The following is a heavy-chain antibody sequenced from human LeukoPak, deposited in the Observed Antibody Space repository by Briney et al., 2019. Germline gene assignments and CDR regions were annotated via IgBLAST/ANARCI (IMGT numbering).Heavy chain of an antibody. Sequence: GGSLRLSCAASGFTFDDYAMHWVRQAPGKGLEWVSLISGDGGSTYYADSVKGRFTISRDNSKNSLYLQMNSLRTEDTALYYCAKDSMMVTPYLENYMDVWGKGTTVTVSS. J-gene: IGHJ6*03. D-gene: IGHD4-23*01. CDR2: ISGDGGST. V-gene: IGHV3-43*02. CDR3: AKDSMMVTPYLENYMDV. CDR1: GFTFDDYA.